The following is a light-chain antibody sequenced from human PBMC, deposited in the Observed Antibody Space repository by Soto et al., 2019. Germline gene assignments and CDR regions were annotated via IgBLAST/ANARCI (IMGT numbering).Light chain of an antibody. V-gene: IGKV3-15*01. CDR3: QQYHTWPIT. CDR1: QGVSRK. Sequence: DIVMTQSPATLSVAPGERVTFSCRASQGVSRKLAWYQHKPGQAPRRLLSGASTGATGIPARFSGSGSGTEFTLTISSLQSEDCAIYYCQQYHTWPITFGGGTKGEIK. CDR2: GAS. J-gene: IGKJ4*01.